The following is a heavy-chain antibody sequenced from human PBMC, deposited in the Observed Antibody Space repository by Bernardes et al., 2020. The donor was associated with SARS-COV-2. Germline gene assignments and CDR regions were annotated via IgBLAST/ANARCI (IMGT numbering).Heavy chain of an antibody. D-gene: IGHD2-15*01. CDR2: FDPEDGET. CDR1: GYTLPALS. J-gene: IGHJ5*02. V-gene: IGHV1-24*01. Sequence: ASVKVSCKVSGYTLPALSMHWARQAPGYGLAWMGGFDPEDGETIHAQKFQGRVTMTEDTSTDTAYMELSSLRSEDTAVYYCATGSPLPDQNWFDPWGQGTLVTVSA. CDR3: ATGSPLPDQNWFDP.